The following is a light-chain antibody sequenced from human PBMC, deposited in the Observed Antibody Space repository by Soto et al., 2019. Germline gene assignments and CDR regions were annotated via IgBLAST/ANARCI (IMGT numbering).Light chain of an antibody. Sequence: EIVMTQSPATLSVSPGERATLSCRASQSVSGNLAWYQQKPGQAPRLLIYGASTRATGIPARFSGSGSGTEFTLTISSLQSEDFAVYYGQQYNNWPRTFGQGTKLEIK. V-gene: IGKV3-15*01. CDR2: GAS. CDR3: QQYNNWPRT. J-gene: IGKJ2*01. CDR1: QSVSGN.